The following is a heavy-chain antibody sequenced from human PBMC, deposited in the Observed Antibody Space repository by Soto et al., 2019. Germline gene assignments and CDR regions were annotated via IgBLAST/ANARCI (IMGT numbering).Heavy chain of an antibody. Sequence: PGGSLRLSCAASGFTVSTNYMSWVRQAPGKGLEWVSVIYSGGTTYYADSVKGRFTISRDNSKNTLYLQMNSLRAEDTAVYYCARHYIYDYYYYYYGLDVWGQGSTVTVSS. CDR2: IYSGGTT. D-gene: IGHD3-16*01. CDR1: GFTVSTNY. CDR3: ARHYIYDYYYYYYGLDV. J-gene: IGHJ6*02. V-gene: IGHV3-53*01.